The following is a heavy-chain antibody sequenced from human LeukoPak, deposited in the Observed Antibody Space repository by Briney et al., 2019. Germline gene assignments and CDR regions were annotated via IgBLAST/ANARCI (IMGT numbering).Heavy chain of an antibody. D-gene: IGHD1-1*01. J-gene: IGHJ4*02. CDR2: IIPIIGIA. CDR3: ARETGNDSAYFDY. CDR1: GYTFTGYY. Sequence: SVKVSCKASGYTFTGYYMHWVRQAPGQGLEWMGGIIPIIGIANYAQKFQGRVTISADKSTSTAYMELSSLRYEDTAVYYCARETGNDSAYFDYWGQGSLVTVSS. V-gene: IGHV1-69*10.